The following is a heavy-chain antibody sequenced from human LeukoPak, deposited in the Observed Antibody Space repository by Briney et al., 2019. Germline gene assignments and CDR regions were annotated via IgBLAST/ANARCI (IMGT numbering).Heavy chain of an antibody. CDR2: IYYSGST. D-gene: IGHD2-2*01. V-gene: IGHV4-59*08. Sequence: PSETLSLTCIVSGDSISSYYWSWIRQPPGKGLEWIGYIYYSGSTNYNPSLKSRVTISVDTSKNQFSLKLSSVTAADTAVYYCARLIVVVPAAMGVRRYYYGMDVWGQGTTVTVSS. J-gene: IGHJ6*02. CDR1: GDSISSYY. CDR3: ARLIVVVPAAMGVRRYYYGMDV.